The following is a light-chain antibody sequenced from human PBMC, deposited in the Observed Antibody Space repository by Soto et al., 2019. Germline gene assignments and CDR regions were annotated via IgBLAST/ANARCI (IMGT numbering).Light chain of an antibody. CDR2: EVT. CDR3: SSYTNINTRACV. J-gene: IGLJ1*01. V-gene: IGLV2-14*01. CDR1: SGDIXSYNR. Sequence: QSVLTQPASVSGSPGXXXXXXXTGTSGDIXSYNRVSWYQQHPGKAPNLIIYEVTDRPSGVSNRFSGSKSGNTASLTISGLQAEDDAEYYCSSYTNINTRACVFGTGTKLTVL.